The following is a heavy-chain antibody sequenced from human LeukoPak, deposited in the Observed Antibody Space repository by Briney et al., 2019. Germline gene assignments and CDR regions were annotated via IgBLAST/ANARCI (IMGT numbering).Heavy chain of an antibody. CDR3: ARGDSYGYSY. D-gene: IGHD5-18*01. CDR1: GYTFTGYY. Sequence: ASVKVSCKASGYTFTGYYMHWVRQAPGQGLEWMGWINPNSGGTNYAQKFQGRVTTTRDTSISTAYMELNTLRSDDTAVYYCARGDSYGYSYWGQGTLVTVSS. V-gene: IGHV1-2*02. J-gene: IGHJ4*02. CDR2: INPNSGGT.